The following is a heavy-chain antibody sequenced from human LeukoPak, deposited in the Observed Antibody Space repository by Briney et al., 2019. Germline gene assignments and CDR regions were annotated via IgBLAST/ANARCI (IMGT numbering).Heavy chain of an antibody. V-gene: IGHV3-21*04. J-gene: IGHJ6*02. CDR1: GFTFRSYG. CDR2: ITITGSFI. Sequence: PVGSLRLSCEASGFTFRSYGMSWVCQAPGKGLERVASITITGSFISYADSVRGRFAISRDNDETTLFLQMDSLRPEDTARYYCVRDLYYWAAMDVWGQGTTVTVS. CDR3: VRDLYYWAAMDV. D-gene: IGHD3-10*01.